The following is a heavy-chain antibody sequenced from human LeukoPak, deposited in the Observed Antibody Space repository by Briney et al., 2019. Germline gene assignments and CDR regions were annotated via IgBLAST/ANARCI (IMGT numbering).Heavy chain of an antibody. D-gene: IGHD6-13*01. Sequence: PSETLSLTCAVSGGSISSGGYSWSWIRQPPGKGLEWIGYIYHSGSTYYNPSLKSRVTISVDRSKNQFSLKLSSVTAADTAVYYCARIYPGYSSSWSDYWGQGTLVTVSS. CDR1: GGSISSGGYS. J-gene: IGHJ4*02. CDR2: IYHSGST. CDR3: ARIYPGYSSSWSDY. V-gene: IGHV4-30-2*01.